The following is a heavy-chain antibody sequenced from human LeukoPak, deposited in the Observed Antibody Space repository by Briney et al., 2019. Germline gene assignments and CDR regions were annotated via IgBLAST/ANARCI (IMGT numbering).Heavy chain of an antibody. CDR3: ARDGVLLWFGELSYFDY. CDR1: GVTFSSYW. Sequence: PGGSLRLSCAASGVTFSSYWMSWVRQAPGKGLEWVANIKQDGSEKYYVDSVKGRFAISRDNAKNSLYLQMNSLRAEDTAVYYCARDGVLLWFGELSYFDYWGQGTLVTVSS. CDR2: IKQDGSEK. V-gene: IGHV3-7*03. D-gene: IGHD3-10*01. J-gene: IGHJ4*02.